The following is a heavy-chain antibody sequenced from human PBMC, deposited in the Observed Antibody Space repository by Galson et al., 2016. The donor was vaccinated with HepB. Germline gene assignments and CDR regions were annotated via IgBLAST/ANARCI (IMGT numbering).Heavy chain of an antibody. CDR1: GYTFIRHY. J-gene: IGHJ6*02. Sequence: SVKVSCKASGYTFIRHYMHWVRQAPGQGLEWMGVINPNAGTATYAQKFQDRVTMTRDTSTTTLYMELSSLIFDDTAVYYCARGKESDSSDYDFWSGYWDNWYYYGMDVWGQGTTVTVS. CDR3: ARGKESDSSDYDFWSGYWDNWYYYGMDV. V-gene: IGHV1-46*01. D-gene: IGHD3-3*01. CDR2: INPNAGTA.